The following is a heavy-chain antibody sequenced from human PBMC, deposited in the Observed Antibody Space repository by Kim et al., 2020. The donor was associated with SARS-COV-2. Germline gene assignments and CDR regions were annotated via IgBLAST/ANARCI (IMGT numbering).Heavy chain of an antibody. V-gene: IGHV3-33*01. Sequence: ISPADSGRGRFTVPRDNPKNTLYLQMTDRRPDDTAVYYCARDMSGVFDYWGQGTLVTVSS. CDR3: ARDMSGVFDY. CDR2: I. J-gene: IGHJ4*02.